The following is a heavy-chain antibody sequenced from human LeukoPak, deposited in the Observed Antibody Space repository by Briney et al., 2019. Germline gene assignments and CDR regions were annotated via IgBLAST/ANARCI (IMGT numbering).Heavy chain of an antibody. Sequence: GRSLRLSCAASGFTFSSYAMHWVRQAPGKGLEWVAVLSYDGGNKYYADSVKGRFTISRDNAKNSAHLQMNSLRVEDTAIYYCARLYCGGDCDAFDIWGQGTMVTVSS. V-gene: IGHV3-30*03. J-gene: IGHJ3*02. CDR1: GFTFSSYA. CDR3: ARLYCGGDCDAFDI. D-gene: IGHD2-21*02. CDR2: LSYDGGNK.